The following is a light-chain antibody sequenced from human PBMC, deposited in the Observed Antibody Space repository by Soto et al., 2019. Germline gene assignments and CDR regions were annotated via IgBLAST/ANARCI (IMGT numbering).Light chain of an antibody. Sequence: DIPMTQSPSSLSASVGDRVTITCQASQDISNYLNWYQQKPGKAPKLLIYDASNLETGVPSRFSGSGSGTDFTFTISSLQPEDIATYYCQQYRDTFGQGTKLEIK. V-gene: IGKV1-33*01. CDR1: QDISNY. CDR2: DAS. J-gene: IGKJ2*01. CDR3: QQYRDT.